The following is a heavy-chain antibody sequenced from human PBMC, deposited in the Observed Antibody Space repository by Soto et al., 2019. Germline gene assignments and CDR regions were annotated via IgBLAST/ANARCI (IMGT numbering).Heavy chain of an antibody. CDR3: AKYQPMTQPRPYFDY. Sequence: EVQLLESGGDLIQPGGSLRLSCAASGFTFSSYAMSWVRQAPGKGLGWVSAISSSGGSTFYADSVKGRFTISRDNSRNKLYLQMNRLRAEDTAIYYCAKYQPMTQPRPYFDYWGQGTLVTVSS. V-gene: IGHV3-23*01. CDR1: GFTFSSYA. D-gene: IGHD3-22*01. J-gene: IGHJ4*02. CDR2: ISSSGGST.